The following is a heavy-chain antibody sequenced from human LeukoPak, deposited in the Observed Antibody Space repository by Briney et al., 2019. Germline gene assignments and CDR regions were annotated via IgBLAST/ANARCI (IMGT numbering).Heavy chain of an antibody. V-gene: IGHV3-30-3*01. Sequence: GRSLRLSCEASGFSFSSYAMHWVRQAPGKGLEWVAVIYYDGCNKYYADSVKGRFTISRDNSKNTLYLQMNSLRAEDTAVYYCARDGRGDYYDSSGRLDYWGQGTLVTVSS. CDR1: GFSFSSYA. D-gene: IGHD3-22*01. CDR3: ARDGRGDYYDSSGRLDY. CDR2: IYYDGCNK. J-gene: IGHJ4*02.